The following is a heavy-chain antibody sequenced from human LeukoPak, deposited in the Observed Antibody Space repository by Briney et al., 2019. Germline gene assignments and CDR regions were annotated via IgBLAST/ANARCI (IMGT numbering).Heavy chain of an antibody. CDR1: GGTFTSYD. CDR3: ARGGNVLRYFDWYLKAFDI. CDR2: MNPNSGNT. Sequence: ASVKVSCKASGGTFTSYDINWVRQATGQGLEWMGWMNPNSGNTGYAQKFQGRVTITRNTSISTAYMELSSLRSDDTAVYYCARGGNVLRYFDWYLKAFDIWGQGTMVTVSS. J-gene: IGHJ3*02. D-gene: IGHD3-9*01. V-gene: IGHV1-8*03.